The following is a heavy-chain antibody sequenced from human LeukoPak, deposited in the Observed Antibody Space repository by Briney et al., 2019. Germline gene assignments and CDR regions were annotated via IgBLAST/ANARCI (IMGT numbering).Heavy chain of an antibody. CDR2: IYNGKT. J-gene: IGHJ4*02. CDR3: ARGPLYEYHSGTFVN. V-gene: IGHV4-59*01. D-gene: IGHD3-10*01. CDR1: VGSITAFF. Sequence: FETLSLTCSVSVGSITAFFWNWIRQPPWKGVEGIGAIYNGKTQYNSCLRSRVNVSHDKSRNRVSLKLTSVPAADTAVYYCARGPLYEYHSGTFVNWGQGTLVTVSS.